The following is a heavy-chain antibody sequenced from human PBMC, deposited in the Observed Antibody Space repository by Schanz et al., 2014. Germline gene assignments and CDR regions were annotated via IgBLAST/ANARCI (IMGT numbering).Heavy chain of an antibody. D-gene: IGHD1-1*01. CDR2: FTHI. CDR1: GYTFTGYY. J-gene: IGHJ4*02. CDR3: VRELSGGTFDY. Sequence: QVQLVQSGAEVKKPGASVKVSCKASGYTFTGYYMHWMRQAPGQGLEWLGRFTHISQKFQGRVTMTRDTSTSTVYMELSSLRSEDTAVYYCVRELSGGTFDYWGQGALVTVSS. V-gene: IGHV1-2*06.